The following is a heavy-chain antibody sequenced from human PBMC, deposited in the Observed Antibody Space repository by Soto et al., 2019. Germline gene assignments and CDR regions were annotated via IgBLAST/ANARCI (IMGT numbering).Heavy chain of an antibody. Sequence: QVQLVQSGAEVKKPGASVKVSCKASGYTFTSYYMHWVRQAPGQGLEWMGIINPSGGSTGYAQKYPGRVTMSRDTYTRTVYMERSSLRSEDTAVYYCARPSSGQWPALDYWGQGTLVTVSS. V-gene: IGHV1-46*01. CDR2: INPSGGST. CDR1: GYTFTSYY. J-gene: IGHJ4*02. CDR3: ARPSSGQWPALDY. D-gene: IGHD6-19*01.